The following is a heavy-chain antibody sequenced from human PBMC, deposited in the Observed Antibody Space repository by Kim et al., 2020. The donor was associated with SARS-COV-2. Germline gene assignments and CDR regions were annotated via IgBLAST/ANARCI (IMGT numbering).Heavy chain of an antibody. CDR3: AKDFGGHNFDY. J-gene: IGHJ4*02. V-gene: IGHV3-30*02. Sequence: KYYADSRKGRFTISRDNSKNTLYLHMNSLRAEDTAVYYCAKDFGGHNFDYWGQGTLVTVSS. D-gene: IGHD2-15*01. CDR2: K.